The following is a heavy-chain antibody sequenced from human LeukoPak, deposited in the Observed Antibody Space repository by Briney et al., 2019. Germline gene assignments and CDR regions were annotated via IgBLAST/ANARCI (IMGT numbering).Heavy chain of an antibody. Sequence: GESLRLSCAASGFTFSKAWMSWVRQAPGKGLEYLGRVKSKSEGGTTDYAAPVKGRFSISRDDSKSTLYLQLNSLKTEDTAVYYCATGWQLIDFWGQGTLVTVSS. CDR3: ATGWQLIDF. CDR2: VKSKSEGGTT. D-gene: IGHD6-13*01. V-gene: IGHV3-15*01. CDR1: GFTFSKAW. J-gene: IGHJ4*02.